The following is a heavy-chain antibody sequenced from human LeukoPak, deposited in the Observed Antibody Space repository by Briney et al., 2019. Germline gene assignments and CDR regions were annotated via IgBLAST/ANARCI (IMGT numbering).Heavy chain of an antibody. Sequence: PGGSLRLSCAASGFTFSSYGMHWVRQAPGKGLEWAAVIWYDGSNKYYADSVKGRFTISRDNSKNTLYLQMNSLRVEDTAVYYCARDTKGSPFDYWGQGTLVTVSS. CDR1: GFTFSSYG. CDR3: ARDTKGSPFDY. D-gene: IGHD2-2*01. CDR2: IWYDGSNK. J-gene: IGHJ4*02. V-gene: IGHV3-33*01.